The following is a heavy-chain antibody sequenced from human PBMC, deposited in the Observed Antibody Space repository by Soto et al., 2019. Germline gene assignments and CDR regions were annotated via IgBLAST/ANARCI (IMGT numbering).Heavy chain of an antibody. V-gene: IGHV3-23*01. CDR2: TSSSGST. Sequence: GGSLRLSCAASGFTFSNYIMNWVRQAPGKGLEWVSGTSSSGSTVYKDSVKGRFTVSRDTSKNTLYLEMNSLRGEDTAVYYCVQTTGRRGFDIWGQGTLVTVSS. D-gene: IGHD1-26*01. J-gene: IGHJ4*02. CDR3: VQTTGRRGFDI. CDR1: GFTFSNYI.